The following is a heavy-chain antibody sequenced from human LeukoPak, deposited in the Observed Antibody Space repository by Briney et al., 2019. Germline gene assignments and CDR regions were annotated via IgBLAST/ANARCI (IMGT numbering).Heavy chain of an antibody. V-gene: IGHV1-3*01. CDR2: INAGNGNT. Sequence: ASVKVSCKTSGYTFSTYTMHWVRQAPGQRLEWMGWINAGNGNTKFSQKFQGRVTITRDTSASTAYMEMSSLRSEDTALYYCAKEIDREDYNRFFDYWGQGTLVTVSS. D-gene: IGHD5-24*01. CDR1: GYTFSTYT. J-gene: IGHJ4*02. CDR3: AKEIDREDYNRFFDY.